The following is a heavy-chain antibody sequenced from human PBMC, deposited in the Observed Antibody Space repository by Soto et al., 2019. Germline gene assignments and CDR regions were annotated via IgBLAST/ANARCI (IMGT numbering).Heavy chain of an antibody. J-gene: IGHJ6*03. CDR2: INPNSGGT. Sequence: ASVKVSCKASGYTFTGYYMHWVRQAPGQGLEWMGWINPNSGGTNYAQKFQGWVTMTRDKSTSTAYMALSSLRSEDTAVYYCARTKGYCSGGSCYGYYYYYMDVWGKGTTVTVSS. V-gene: IGHV1-2*04. CDR1: GYTFTGYY. CDR3: ARTKGYCSGGSCYGYYYYYMDV. D-gene: IGHD2-15*01.